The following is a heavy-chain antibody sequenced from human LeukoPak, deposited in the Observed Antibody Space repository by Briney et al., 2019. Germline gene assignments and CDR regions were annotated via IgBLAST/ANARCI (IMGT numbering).Heavy chain of an antibody. D-gene: IGHD4-11*01. V-gene: IGHV1-46*01. J-gene: IGHJ5*02. CDR2: INPNGGNT. Sequence: ASVKVSCKASGYTFTSYYMHWVRQAPGQGLEWMGIINPNGGNTNYAQKFQGRVTMTRDTSTSTVYVYLSSLTSEDTAVYYCVRGEMTTSGGFDPWGQGTLVTVSS. CDR3: VRGEMTTSGGFDP. CDR1: GYTFTSYY.